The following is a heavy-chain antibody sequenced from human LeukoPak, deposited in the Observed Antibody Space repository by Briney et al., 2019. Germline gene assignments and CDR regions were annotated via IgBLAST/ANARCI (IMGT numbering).Heavy chain of an antibody. V-gene: IGHV3-23*01. D-gene: IGHD3-10*01. CDR2: ISGSGGST. J-gene: IGHJ4*02. Sequence: PGGSLRLSCAASGFTFSSYAMSWVRQAPGKGLEWVSAISGSGGSTYYADSVKGRFTISRDNSKNTLYLQMNRLSAEDPAVSYCAHIQAYYGSGSYYSSGDWGQGTLVTVSS. CDR3: AHIQAYYGSGSYYSSGD. CDR1: GFTFSSYA.